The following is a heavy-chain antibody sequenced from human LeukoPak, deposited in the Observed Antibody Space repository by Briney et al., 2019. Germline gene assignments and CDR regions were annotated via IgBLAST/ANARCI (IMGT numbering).Heavy chain of an antibody. CDR1: EFTFSSFE. D-gene: IGHD4-17*01. CDR3: ARVGGTTTTSFDY. Sequence: GGSLRLSCAASEFTFSSFEMAWVRQAPGKGLEWVSYISSSGATMSYGDSVRGRFTISRADAKNSLYSQMNSLRGEDTAVYYCARVGGTTTTSFDYWGQGTLVTVSS. V-gene: IGHV3-48*03. CDR2: ISSSGATM. J-gene: IGHJ4*02.